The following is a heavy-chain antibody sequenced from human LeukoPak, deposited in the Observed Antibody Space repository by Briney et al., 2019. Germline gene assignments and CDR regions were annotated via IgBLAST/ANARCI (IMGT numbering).Heavy chain of an antibody. CDR1: GYNFTLYW. D-gene: IGHD3-3*01. CDR3: ARTRSRSVDAFDI. Sequence: GESLKISCQGSGYNFTLYWIAWVRQMPGKGLEWMGIINPGDSDTRYSPSFQGHVTISADKSSTTAYLQWSSLKASDTAMYYCARTRSRSVDAFDIWGQGTMVTVSS. J-gene: IGHJ3*02. CDR2: INPGDSDT. V-gene: IGHV5-51*01.